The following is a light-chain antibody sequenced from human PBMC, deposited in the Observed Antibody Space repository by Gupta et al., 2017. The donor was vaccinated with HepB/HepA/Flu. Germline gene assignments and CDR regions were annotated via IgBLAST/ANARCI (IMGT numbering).Light chain of an antibody. V-gene: IGKV3-11*01. Sequence: ELVVTPSPATLSLSPGERASLSCRTSQSVGNYLAWYQQKPGQALRLLIYDASNRAAGIPARFSGSGSGTDFTLTISSLEPEDFAVYYCQQRSNFAFGGGTKVEIK. CDR2: DAS. CDR1: QSVGNY. CDR3: QQRSNFA. J-gene: IGKJ4*01.